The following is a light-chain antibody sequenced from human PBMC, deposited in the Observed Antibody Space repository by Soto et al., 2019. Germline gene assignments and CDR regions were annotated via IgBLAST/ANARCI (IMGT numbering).Light chain of an antibody. CDR2: DAS. CDR3: QHYNDFLLI. CDR1: QSISRS. Sequence: DIQMTQSPSTLSASVGDRVTITCRASQSISRSLAWYQQNPGKAPKLLIFDASSLESGVPSGFSGSGSGTEFTLTISSLQPDDFATYYCQHYNDFLLIFGPGTTVDIK. J-gene: IGKJ3*01. V-gene: IGKV1-5*01.